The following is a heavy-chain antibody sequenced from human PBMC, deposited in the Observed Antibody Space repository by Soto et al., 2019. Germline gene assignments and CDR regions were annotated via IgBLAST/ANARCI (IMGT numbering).Heavy chain of an antibody. D-gene: IGHD3-22*01. CDR3: AREFQYYYDSSGYLQLAGPYNWFDP. V-gene: IGHV1-46*01. J-gene: IGHJ5*02. CDR2: INPSGGST. Sequence: ASVKVACKASGYTFTSYYMHWVLQAPGQGLEWMGIINPSGGSTSYAQKFQGRVTMTRATSTSTVYMELSSLRSEDTAVYYCAREFQYYYDSSGYLQLAGPYNWFDPWGQGTLVTVSS. CDR1: GYTFTSYY.